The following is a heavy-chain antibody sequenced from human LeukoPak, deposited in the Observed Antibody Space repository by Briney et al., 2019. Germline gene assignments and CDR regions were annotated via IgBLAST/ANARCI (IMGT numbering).Heavy chain of an antibody. D-gene: IGHD3-16*02. J-gene: IGHJ3*02. CDR3: ARVGVIARHAFDI. CDR2: IYYSGST. Sequence: SETLSLTCTVSGASISSSSYYWAWIRQPPGKGLEWIGYIYYSGSTNYNPSLKSRVTISVDTSKNQFSLKLSSVTAADTAVYYCARVGVIARHAFDIWGQGTMVTVSS. V-gene: IGHV4-61*05. CDR1: GASISSSSYY.